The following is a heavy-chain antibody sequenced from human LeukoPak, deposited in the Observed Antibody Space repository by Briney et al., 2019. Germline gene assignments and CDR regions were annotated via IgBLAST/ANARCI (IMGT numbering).Heavy chain of an antibody. V-gene: IGHV3-30*02. J-gene: IGHJ4*02. D-gene: IGHD2-15*01. CDR2: IRYDGSNK. Sequence: TGGSLRLSCAASGFSFSSYDMYWVGQAPAKGLEWVEVIRYDGSNKYHADSLKGRFTISRENSKKTLYLQMNTLSAEDTAVYYCAKASRATCSGAFCYHFDSWGPGTLVTVSS. CDR1: GFSFSSYD. CDR3: AKASRATCSGAFCYHFDS.